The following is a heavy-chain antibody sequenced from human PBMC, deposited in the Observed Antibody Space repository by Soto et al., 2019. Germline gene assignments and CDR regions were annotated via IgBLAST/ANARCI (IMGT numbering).Heavy chain of an antibody. D-gene: IGHD3-10*01. Sequence: QVQLQESGPGLVKPSQTLSLTCTVSGGSISSGGYYWSWSRQHPGKGLELIGYIYYSGSTYYNPSLNSRVTISVDTAKNQFSMKLCAVTAADTAVYYCARVRKSCGSVRWFDPWGQGTLVTVSS. J-gene: IGHJ5*02. CDR1: GGSISSGGYY. CDR2: IYYSGST. V-gene: IGHV4-31*03. CDR3: ARVRKSCGSVRWFDP.